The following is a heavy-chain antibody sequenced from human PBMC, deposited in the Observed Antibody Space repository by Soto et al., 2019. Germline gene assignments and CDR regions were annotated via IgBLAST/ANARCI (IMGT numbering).Heavy chain of an antibody. CDR1: GFTLRSYA. J-gene: IGHJ5*02. CDR2: ISGSGGST. D-gene: IGHD3-10*01. CDR3: AKCRITMVRGVILPWWFDP. V-gene: IGHV3-23*01. Sequence: GYLRISFSASGFTLRSYAMIGVRQAPGNGLEWVSAISGSGGSTYYSDSVKGRFTISRDNSKNTLYLQMNSLRAEDTAVYYCAKCRITMVRGVILPWWFDPWGQGTLVTVSS.